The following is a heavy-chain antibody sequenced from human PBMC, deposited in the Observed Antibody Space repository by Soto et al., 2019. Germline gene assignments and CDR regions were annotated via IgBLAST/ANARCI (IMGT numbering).Heavy chain of an antibody. D-gene: IGHD6-6*01. V-gene: IGHV3-23*01. Sequence: EVQLLESGGGLVQPGGSLRLSCAASQFTFSYYAMGWVRQAPGKGLEWVSLISGAGGSTNYADSVKGRFAISRDNAENTLYLQTNSLSADATAVYNCAKGRPPFEHWGRGTLVIVSS. CDR3: AKGRPPFEH. CDR2: ISGAGGST. J-gene: IGHJ2*01. CDR1: QFTFSYYA.